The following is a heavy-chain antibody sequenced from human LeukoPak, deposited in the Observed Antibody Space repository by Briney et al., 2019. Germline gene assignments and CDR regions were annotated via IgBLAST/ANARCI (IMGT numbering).Heavy chain of an antibody. CDR1: GFTFSIYA. D-gene: IGHD3-22*01. CDR2: ITSSGDGT. J-gene: IGHJ4*02. Sequence: GGSLRLSCAASGFTFSIYAMSWVRQAPGKGLQWVSSITSSGDGTYYADSVKGRFTISRDNSENMLYLQMNSLRVEDTAVYFCAKDSPNYYGSNGHYYRRDGDYWGQGTLVTVSS. CDR3: AKDSPNYYGSNGHYYRRDGDY. V-gene: IGHV3-23*01.